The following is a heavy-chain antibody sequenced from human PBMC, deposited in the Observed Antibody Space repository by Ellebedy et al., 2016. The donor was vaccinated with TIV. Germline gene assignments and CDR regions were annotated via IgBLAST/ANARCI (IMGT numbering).Heavy chain of an antibody. D-gene: IGHD3-16*01. Sequence: GGSLRLSXAASGFTFSDFWMFWVRQAPGKGLEWVARLNGDGSRIYYVDSAKGRFTISRDNSKSSLYLQMNSLRVEDTAVYSCARDLHGGGLDVWGQGTKVTVSS. V-gene: IGHV3-7*01. J-gene: IGHJ3*01. CDR2: LNGDGSRI. CDR3: ARDLHGGGLDV. CDR1: GFTFSDFW.